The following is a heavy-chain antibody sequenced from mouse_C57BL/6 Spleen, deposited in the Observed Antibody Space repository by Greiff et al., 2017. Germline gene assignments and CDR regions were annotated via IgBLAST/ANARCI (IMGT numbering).Heavy chain of an antibody. V-gene: IGHV5-4*01. CDR2: ISDGGSYT. D-gene: IGHD1-1*01. Sequence: EVHLVESGGGLVKPGGSLKLSCAASGFTFSSYAMSWVRQTPEKRLEWVATISDGGSYTYYPDNVKGRYTISRDNDKNIRYLQMSNLKSEDTAMYYCARADYGSVDYWGQGATLTVSS. J-gene: IGHJ2*01. CDR3: ARADYGSVDY. CDR1: GFTFSSYA.